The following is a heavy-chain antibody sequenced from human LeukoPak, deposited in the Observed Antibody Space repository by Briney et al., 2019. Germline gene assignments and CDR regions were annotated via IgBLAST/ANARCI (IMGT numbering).Heavy chain of an antibody. J-gene: IGHJ3*02. CDR3: AGLYGSGEDI. CDR1: GYSISSGYY. D-gene: IGHD3-10*01. Sequence: PSETLSLTCTVSGYSISSGYYWDWIRQPPGKGLEWIGNIYHSGSTYYNPSLKSRVTISVDTSKNQFSLKLSSVTAADTAVYYCAGLYGSGEDIWGQGTMVTVSS. CDR2: IYHSGST. V-gene: IGHV4-38-2*02.